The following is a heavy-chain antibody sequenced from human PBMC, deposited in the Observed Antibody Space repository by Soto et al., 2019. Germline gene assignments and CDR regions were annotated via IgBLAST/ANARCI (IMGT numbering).Heavy chain of an antibody. V-gene: IGHV3-23*01. CDR1: GFTFSSYA. CDR3: AKGYYGSGSPYYYYYYMDV. CDR2: ISGSGGST. D-gene: IGHD3-10*01. J-gene: IGHJ6*03. Sequence: GGSLRLSCAASGFTFSSYAMSWVRQAPGKGLEWVSAISGSGGSTYCADSVKGRFTISRDNSKNTLYLQMNSLRAEDTAVYYCAKGYYGSGSPYYYYYYMDVWGKGTTVTVSS.